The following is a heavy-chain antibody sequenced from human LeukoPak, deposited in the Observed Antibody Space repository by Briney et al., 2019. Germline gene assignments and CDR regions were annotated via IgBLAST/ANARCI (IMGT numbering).Heavy chain of an antibody. CDR1: GFAFSHYA. CDR2: ISGTGDNT. V-gene: IGHV3-23*01. D-gene: IGHD6-19*01. J-gene: IGHJ4*02. Sequence: GGSLKLSCAASGFAFSHYAMNWVRQAPGKGLEWVSSISGTGDNTYYAESVKGRFTISRDNSKNTVFLQMNSLRAEDTAVFYCAKRSGYTTGWFFDFWGQGTLVTVSS. CDR3: AKRSGYTTGWFFDF.